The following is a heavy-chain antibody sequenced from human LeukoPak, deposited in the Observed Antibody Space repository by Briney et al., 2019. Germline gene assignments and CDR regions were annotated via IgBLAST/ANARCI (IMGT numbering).Heavy chain of an antibody. CDR2: MNPNSGNT. J-gene: IGHJ6*02. V-gene: IGHV1-8*01. Sequence: ASVKVSCKASGYTFTSYDINWVRQATGQGLEWMGWMNPNSGNTGYAQKFQGRVTMTRNTSISTAYMELSSLRSEDTAVHYCAKIGETLYYYGMDVWGQGTTVTVSS. CDR3: AKIGETLYYYGMDV. D-gene: IGHD3-10*01. CDR1: GYTFTSYD.